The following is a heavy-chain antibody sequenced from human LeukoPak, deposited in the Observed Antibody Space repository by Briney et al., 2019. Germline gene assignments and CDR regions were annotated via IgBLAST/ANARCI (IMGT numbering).Heavy chain of an antibody. V-gene: IGHV4-61*02. CDR3: ARDREHIVLLPGAKRKTWYFDY. CDR1: GALISSGSYY. D-gene: IGHD2-2*01. Sequence: SETLSLTCTVSGALISSGSYYWSWIRQPAGKGLEWIGRMYTSGSTNYNPSLKSRATISVDTSKNQFSLKLSSVTAADTAVYYCARDREHIVLLPGAKRKTWYFDYWGQGTLVTVSS. CDR2: MYTSGST. J-gene: IGHJ4*02.